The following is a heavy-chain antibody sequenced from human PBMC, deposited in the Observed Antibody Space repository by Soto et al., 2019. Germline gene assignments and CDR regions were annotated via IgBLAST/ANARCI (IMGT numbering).Heavy chain of an antibody. Sequence: GESLKISCKGSGYSFTSYWIGWVRQMPGKGLEWKGIIYPGDSDTRYSPSFQGQVTISADKSIRTAYLQWSSLKASDTAIYYCARGDYDILTGDFKSYYGMDVWGQGTTVTVSS. CDR1: GYSFTSYW. CDR3: ARGDYDILTGDFKSYYGMDV. V-gene: IGHV5-51*01. CDR2: IYPGDSDT. J-gene: IGHJ6*02. D-gene: IGHD3-9*01.